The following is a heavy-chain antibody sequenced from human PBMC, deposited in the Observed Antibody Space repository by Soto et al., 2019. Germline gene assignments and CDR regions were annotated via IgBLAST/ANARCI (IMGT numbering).Heavy chain of an antibody. CDR2: FDPEDGET. V-gene: IGHV1-24*01. Sequence: ASVKVSCKVSGYTLTELSMHWVRQAPGKGLEWMGGFDPEDGETIYAQKFQGRVTMTTDTSTSTAYMELRSLRSDDTAVYYCARDLDSSSWYGGYYYYGMDVWGQGTTVTVSS. D-gene: IGHD6-13*01. CDR3: ARDLDSSSWYGGYYYYGMDV. J-gene: IGHJ6*02. CDR1: GYTLTELS.